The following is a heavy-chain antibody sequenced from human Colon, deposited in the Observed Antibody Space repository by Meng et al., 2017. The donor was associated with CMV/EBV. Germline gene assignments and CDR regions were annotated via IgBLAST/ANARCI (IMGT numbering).Heavy chain of an antibody. D-gene: IGHD1-7*01. CDR1: GGSIDSNMYY. CDR2: IHSSGTT. Sequence: SETLSLTCSVSGGSIDSNMYYWGWIRQPPGKGLEWVGSIHSSGTTYRNPSLKSRETLLLDKSKNQFSLKVTSVTAADTAVYFCACLTGTVHYWGHGTLVTVSS. V-gene: IGHV4-39*07. CDR3: ACLTGTVHY. J-gene: IGHJ4*01.